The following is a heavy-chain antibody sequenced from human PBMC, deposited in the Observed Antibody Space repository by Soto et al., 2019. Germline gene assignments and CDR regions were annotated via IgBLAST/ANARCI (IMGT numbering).Heavy chain of an antibody. V-gene: IGHV3-33*01. CDR3: ARDSYYDILTGYLPVGFLDV. CDR1: GFTFSSYG. D-gene: IGHD3-9*01. CDR2: IWYDGSNK. Sequence: GGSLRLSCAASGFTFSSYGMHWVRQAPGKGLEWVAVIWYDGSNKYYADSVKGRFTISRDNSKSTLYLQMNSLRAEDTAVYYCARDSYYDILTGYLPVGFLDVWGQGTTVTVSS. J-gene: IGHJ6*02.